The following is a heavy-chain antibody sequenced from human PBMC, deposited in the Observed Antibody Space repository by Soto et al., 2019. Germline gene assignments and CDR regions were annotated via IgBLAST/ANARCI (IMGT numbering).Heavy chain of an antibody. Sequence: GGSLRLSCPASGFTFSTSGMSWVRQAPGRGLEWISYISSKSSSIYYTDSVEGRFTISRDNAKNSLYLQMNSLRVEDTAVYYCAMKSVTTNAFDVWGQGTMVTVSS. D-gene: IGHD4-17*01. CDR1: GFTFSTSG. CDR2: ISSKSSSI. V-gene: IGHV3-48*01. CDR3: AMKSVTTNAFDV. J-gene: IGHJ3*01.